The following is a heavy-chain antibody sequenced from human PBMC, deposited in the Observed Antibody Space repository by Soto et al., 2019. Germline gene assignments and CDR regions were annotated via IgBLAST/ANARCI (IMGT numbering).Heavy chain of an antibody. CDR3: ARDGSSSWYPYGMDV. J-gene: IGHJ6*02. V-gene: IGHV3-7*01. CDR2: IKQDGSEK. Sequence: EVQLVESGGGLVQPGGSLRLSCAASGFTFSSYWMSWVRQAPGKGREWVANIKQDGSEKYYVDSVKGRFTISRDNAKNSLYLQMNSLRAEDTAVYYCARDGSSSWYPYGMDVWGQGTTVTVSS. D-gene: IGHD6-13*01. CDR1: GFTFSSYW.